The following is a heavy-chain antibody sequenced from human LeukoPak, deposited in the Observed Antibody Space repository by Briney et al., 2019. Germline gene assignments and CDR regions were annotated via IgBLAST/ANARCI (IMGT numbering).Heavy chain of an antibody. J-gene: IGHJ4*02. Sequence: ASVKVSCKPSDYTFTSYDISWVRQAPGQGLEWMGWISTNNGNTKYAQNFQGRVTMTTDTSTSTAYMELRSLRFDDTAVYYCARSYAPYYYGSGRSQDFDYWGQGTLVTVSS. V-gene: IGHV1-18*01. CDR1: DYTFTSYD. CDR3: ARSYAPYYYGSGRSQDFDY. D-gene: IGHD3-10*01. CDR2: ISTNNGNT.